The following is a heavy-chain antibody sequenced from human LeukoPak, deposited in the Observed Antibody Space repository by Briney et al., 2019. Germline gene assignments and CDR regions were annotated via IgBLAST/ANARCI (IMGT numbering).Heavy chain of an antibody. D-gene: IGHD5-18*01. CDR3: ARAVSRGYSYGLAFDI. CDR2: IIPIFGTA. Sequence: VASVKVSCKASGGTFSSYAISWVRQAPGQGLEWMGGIIPIFGTANYAQKFQGRATITTDESTSTAYMELSSLRSEDTAVYYCARAVSRGYSYGLAFDIWDQGTMVTVSS. J-gene: IGHJ3*02. V-gene: IGHV1-69*05. CDR1: GGTFSSYA.